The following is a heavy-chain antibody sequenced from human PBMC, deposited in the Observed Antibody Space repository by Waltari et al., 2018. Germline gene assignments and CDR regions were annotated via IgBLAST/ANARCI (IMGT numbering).Heavy chain of an antibody. Sequence: QVHLQESGPGLVKPSQTLSLNCTVSGDSLNSANYYWSWIRQLPEKGLEWIGYLSHSGTAYYNPSLKDLVTKSIDPSKNQFSLRLSSVTAADTAVYCCARGHDYYFDYWGQGILVAVSS. CDR1: GDSLNSANYY. CDR3: ARGHDYYFDY. D-gene: IGHD4-17*01. V-gene: IGHV4-31*01. CDR2: LSHSGTA. J-gene: IGHJ4*02.